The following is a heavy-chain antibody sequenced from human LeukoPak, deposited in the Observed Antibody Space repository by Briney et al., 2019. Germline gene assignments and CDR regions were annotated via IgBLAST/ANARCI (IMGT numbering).Heavy chain of an antibody. D-gene: IGHD6-19*01. CDR2: IIPIFGTA. CDR3: ASTGIAVAGTVGGDY. J-gene: IGHJ4*02. CDR1: GGTFSSYA. V-gene: IGHV1-69*05. Sequence: GSSVKVSCKXSGGTFSSYAISWVRQAPGQGLERMGWIIPIFGTANYAQKFQGRVTITTDESTSTAYMELSSLRSEDTAVYYCASTGIAVAGTVGGDYWGQGTLVTVSS.